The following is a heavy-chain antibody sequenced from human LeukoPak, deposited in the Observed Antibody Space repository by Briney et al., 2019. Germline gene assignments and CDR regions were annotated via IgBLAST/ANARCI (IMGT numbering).Heavy chain of an antibody. J-gene: IGHJ4*02. CDR3: ATSRGPAAINY. D-gene: IGHD2-2*01. CDR1: GFTFSSYW. Sequence: PGGSLRLSCAASGFTFSSYWMHWVRQAPGEGLVWVSHINSDGSSTSYADSVKGRFTISRDNAKNTLYLQMNSLRAEDTAVFYCATSRGPAAINYWGQGPLVTFSS. CDR2: INSDGSST. V-gene: IGHV3-74*01.